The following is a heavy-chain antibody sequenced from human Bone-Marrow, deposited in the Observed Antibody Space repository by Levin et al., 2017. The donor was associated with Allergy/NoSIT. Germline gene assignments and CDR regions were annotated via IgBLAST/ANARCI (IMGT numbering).Heavy chain of an antibody. CDR3: ARDDCSGGSCYSVDAFDI. CDR1: GYTFTSYD. V-gene: IGHV1-8*01. D-gene: IGHD2-15*01. J-gene: IGHJ3*02. Sequence: ASVKVSCKASGYTFTSYDINWVRQATGQGLEWMGWMNPNSGNTGYAQKFQGRVTMTRNTSISTAYMELSSLRSEDTAVYYCARDDCSGGSCYSVDAFDIWGQGTMVTVSS. CDR2: MNPNSGNT.